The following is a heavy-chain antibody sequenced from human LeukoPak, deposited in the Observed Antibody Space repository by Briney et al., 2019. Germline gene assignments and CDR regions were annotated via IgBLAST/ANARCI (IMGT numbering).Heavy chain of an antibody. CDR3: ARDHSSSWNWFDP. Sequence: SVKVSCKASGGTFSSYAISWVRQAPGQGLEWMGGIIPIFGTANYAQKFQGRVTITTVESTSTAYMELSSLRSEDTAVYYCARDHSSSWNWFDPWGQGTLVTVSS. J-gene: IGHJ5*02. D-gene: IGHD6-13*01. CDR1: GGTFSSYA. V-gene: IGHV1-69*05. CDR2: IIPIFGTA.